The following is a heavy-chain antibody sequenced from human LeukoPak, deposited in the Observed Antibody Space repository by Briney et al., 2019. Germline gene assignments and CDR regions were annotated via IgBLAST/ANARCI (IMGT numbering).Heavy chain of an antibody. J-gene: IGHJ4*02. CDR1: GFTFSSYA. D-gene: IGHD3-10*01. V-gene: IGHV3-30*04. CDR3: AKDLHYGSADY. Sequence: GGSLRLSCAASGFTFSSYAMHWVRQAPGKGLEWVALISYDGSNKNYADSVKGRLTISRDISKNTLYVQMNSLRPEDTAVYYCAKDLHYGSADYWGQGTLVTVSS. CDR2: ISYDGSNK.